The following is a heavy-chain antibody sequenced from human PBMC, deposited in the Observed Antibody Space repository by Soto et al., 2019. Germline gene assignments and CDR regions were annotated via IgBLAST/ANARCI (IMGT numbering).Heavy chain of an antibody. CDR2: TNSDGRST. CDR1: GFTFSSYW. V-gene: IGHV3-74*01. D-gene: IGHD1-1*01. CDR3: ARDPYYGNEDDVFDI. Sequence: GGSLRLSCAASGFTFSSYWMHWVRQAPGKGLVWVSRTNSDGRSTDYADPVKGRFTIPRDNAKNTLYLQMNSLRAEDTAVYYCARDPYYGNEDDVFDIWGQGTMVTVSS. J-gene: IGHJ3*02.